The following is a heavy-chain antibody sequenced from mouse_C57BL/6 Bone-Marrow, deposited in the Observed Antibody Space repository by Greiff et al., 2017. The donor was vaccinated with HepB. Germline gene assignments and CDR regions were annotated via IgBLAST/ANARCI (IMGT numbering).Heavy chain of an antibody. CDR1: GFNIKDDY. D-gene: IGHD1-1*01. CDR2: IDPENGDT. Sequence: VHVKQSGAELVRPGASVKLSCTASGFNIKDDYMHWVKQRPEQGLEWIGWIDPENGDTEYASKFQGKATITADTSSNTAYLQLSSLTSEDTAVYYCTRSSYWFAYWGQGTLVTVSA. CDR3: TRSSYWFAY. J-gene: IGHJ3*01. V-gene: IGHV14-4*01.